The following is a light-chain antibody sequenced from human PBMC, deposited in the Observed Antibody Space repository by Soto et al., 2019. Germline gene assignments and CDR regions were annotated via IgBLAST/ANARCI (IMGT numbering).Light chain of an antibody. CDR2: EVS. CDR3: NSYTSSSTWV. Sequence: QSVLTQPASVSGSPGQSITISCTGTSSDVGGYTYVSWYQQHPGKAPKLMIYEVSNRPSGVSNRFSGSKSGNKASLTISGLQAEDESDYYCNSYTSSSTWVFGGGTKLTVL. V-gene: IGLV2-14*01. CDR1: SSDVGGYTY. J-gene: IGLJ3*02.